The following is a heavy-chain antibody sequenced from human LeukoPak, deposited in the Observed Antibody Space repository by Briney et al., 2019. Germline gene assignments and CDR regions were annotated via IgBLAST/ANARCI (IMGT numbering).Heavy chain of an antibody. D-gene: IGHD5-18*01. Sequence: GGSLRLSCAASGFTFSLYNMNWVRQAPGKGLEWVSSISSSSSYIYYADSVKGRFTISRDNAKNSLYLQMNSLRAEDTAVYYCARDQDTAFDYWGQGTLVTVSS. CDR3: ARDQDTAFDY. CDR1: GFTFSLYN. CDR2: ISSSSSYI. V-gene: IGHV3-21*01. J-gene: IGHJ4*02.